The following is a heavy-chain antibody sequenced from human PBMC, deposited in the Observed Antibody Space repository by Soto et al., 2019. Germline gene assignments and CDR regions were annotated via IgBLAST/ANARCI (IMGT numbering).Heavy chain of an antibody. D-gene: IGHD1-26*01. CDR3: ARSGHTFVGAV. CDR2: LHSSGFA. Sequence: PSETLSLTCTVSGASMSDYHGSWIRQSPGKGLEHIGYLHSSGFAEYNPSLKSRVTISMDTSKNQFSLKLSSVTAADMAIYYCARSGHTFVGAVWGQGILVTVSS. CDR1: GASMSDYH. V-gene: IGHV4-59*01. J-gene: IGHJ4*02.